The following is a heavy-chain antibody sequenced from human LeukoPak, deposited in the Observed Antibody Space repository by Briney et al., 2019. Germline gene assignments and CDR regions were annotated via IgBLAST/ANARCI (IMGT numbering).Heavy chain of an antibody. V-gene: IGHV4-59*08. CDR2: VHHSGTT. CDR1: GGSIRSDY. Sequence: PSETLSLTCSVSGGSIRSDYWSWIRQPPGKGLEWIGYVHHSGTTNYNPSLKSRVTISLDTSKNQFSLKVSSVTAADTAVYYCARQPPTLWYFDYWGPGILVTVSS. D-gene: IGHD2-21*01. J-gene: IGHJ4*02. CDR3: ARQPPTLWYFDY.